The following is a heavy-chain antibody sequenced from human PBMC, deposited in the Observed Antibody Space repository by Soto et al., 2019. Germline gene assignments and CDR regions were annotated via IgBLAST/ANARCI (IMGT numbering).Heavy chain of an antibody. CDR1: GYPVTAYY. Sequence: QLHLVHSGAVVKKPGASVTVSCSASGYPVTAYYMHWVRQAPGRGLEWMGGINPATGAAKYTQKFQGRVTMTRDTSTSTVFMELSGLTSEDTAVFYCARGGGVGVAGSAAFDMWGQGTLVTVSS. J-gene: IGHJ3*02. CDR2: INPATGAA. V-gene: IGHV1-2*02. CDR3: ARGGGVGVAGSAAFDM. D-gene: IGHD3-3*01.